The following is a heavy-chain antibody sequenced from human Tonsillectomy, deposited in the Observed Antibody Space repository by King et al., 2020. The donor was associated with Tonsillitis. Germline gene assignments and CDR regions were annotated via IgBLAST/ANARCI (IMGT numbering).Heavy chain of an antibody. D-gene: IGHD1-26*01. J-gene: IGHJ4*02. CDR2: ISNDGSNK. CDR1: GFTFSSYA. Sequence: VQLVESGGGVVQPGRSLRLSCAASGFTFSSYAMHWVRQAPGKVLEWVAVISNDGSNKYYADSVKGRFTISRNNSKNTLYLQMNSLGAEDTAVYYCAEEGGRGGSPSYWGQGTLVTVSS. V-gene: IGHV3-30*04. CDR3: AEEGGRGGSPSY.